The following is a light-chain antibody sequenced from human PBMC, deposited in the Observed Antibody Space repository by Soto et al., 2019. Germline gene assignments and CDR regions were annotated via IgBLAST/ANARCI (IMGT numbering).Light chain of an antibody. J-gene: IGKJ1*01. CDR3: LQYNHWQT. CDR2: SAS. V-gene: IGKV3-15*01. CDR1: QSVDSD. Sequence: ETVMTQSPATLSVSPGETATLSCRASQSVDSDLAWYQQKPGQAPRLLIHSASTRATGIPDRFSGSGAGTEFALTISSLHSEDFATYYCLQYNHWQTFGQGTKVEVK.